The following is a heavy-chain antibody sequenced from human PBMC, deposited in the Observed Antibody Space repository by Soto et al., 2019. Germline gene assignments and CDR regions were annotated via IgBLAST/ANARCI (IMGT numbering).Heavy chain of an antibody. CDR1: GGSINSSSYF. CDR2: IYYSGST. CDR3: ARHYSSGSRNWFDP. Sequence: PSETLSLTCSVSGGSINSSSYFWGWVRHPPGKGLEWIGSIYYSGSTYYNPSLGSRVTISVDTSKNQFSLKLSSVTAADTAVFYCARHYSSGSRNWFDPWGQGTLVTVSS. D-gene: IGHD6-19*01. J-gene: IGHJ5*02. V-gene: IGHV4-39*01.